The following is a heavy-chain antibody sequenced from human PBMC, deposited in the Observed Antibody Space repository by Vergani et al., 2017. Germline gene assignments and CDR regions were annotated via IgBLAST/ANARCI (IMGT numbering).Heavy chain of an antibody. CDR2: ISSSSSYI. J-gene: IGHJ6*02. CDR3: AXVSKSSRKRELLLDYYYYYGMDV. D-gene: IGHD1-26*01. Sequence: EVQLVESGGGLVKPGGSLRLSCAASGFTFSSYSMNWVRQAPGKGLEWVSSISSSSSYIYYADSVKGRFTISRDNAKNSLYLQMNSLRAEDTAVYYCAXVSKSSRKRELLLDYYYYYGMDVWGQGTTVTVSS. CDR1: GFTFSSYS. V-gene: IGHV3-21*01.